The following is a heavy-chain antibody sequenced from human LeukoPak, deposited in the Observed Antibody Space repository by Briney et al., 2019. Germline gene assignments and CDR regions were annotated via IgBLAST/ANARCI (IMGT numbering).Heavy chain of an antibody. CDR2: IYYSGST. CDR1: GGSISSYY. V-gene: IGHV4-59*08. D-gene: IGHD3-10*01. Sequence: SETLSLTCTVSGGSISSYYWSWIRQPPGKGLEWIGYIYYSGSTNYNPSLKSRVTISVDASKNQFSLKLNSVTAADTAVYYCARHYGSGSYYNEYFQHWGQGTLVTVSS. J-gene: IGHJ1*01. CDR3: ARHYGSGSYYNEYFQH.